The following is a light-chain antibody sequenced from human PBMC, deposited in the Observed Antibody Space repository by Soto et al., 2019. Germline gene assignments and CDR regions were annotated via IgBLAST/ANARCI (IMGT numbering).Light chain of an antibody. CDR1: QSLLHSNGYNN. J-gene: IGKJ5*01. Sequence: DIVMTQSPLSLPVTPGEPASISCRSSQSLLHSNGYNNLDWYLQKPGQSPQLLFYVGSNRASGGCVRFSGSGSGTDFTLKSSRVDAEYVGVYFCKYVLQAPTFGHGTILEIK. CDR2: VGS. CDR3: KYVLQAPT. V-gene: IGKV2-28*01.